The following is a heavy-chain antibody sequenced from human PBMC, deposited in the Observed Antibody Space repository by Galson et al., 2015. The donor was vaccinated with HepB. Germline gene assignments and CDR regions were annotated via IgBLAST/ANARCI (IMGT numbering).Heavy chain of an antibody. D-gene: IGHD2-2*01. CDR1: GFTFSSYG. J-gene: IGHJ3*02. CDR2: IWYDGSNK. V-gene: IGHV3-33*01. CDR3: AREGNVVVPGDDAFDI. Sequence: SLRLSCAASGFTFSSYGMHWVRQAPGKGLEWVAVIWYDGSNKYYADSVKGRFTISRDNSKNTLYLQMNSLRAEDTAVYYCAREGNVVVPGDDAFDIWGQGTMVTVSS.